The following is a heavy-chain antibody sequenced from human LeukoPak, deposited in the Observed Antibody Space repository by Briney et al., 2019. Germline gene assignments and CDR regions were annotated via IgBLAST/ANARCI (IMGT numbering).Heavy chain of an antibody. J-gene: IGHJ4*02. D-gene: IGHD2-2*02. CDR2: INDSGST. V-gene: IGHV4-34*01. Sequence: PSETLSLTSAVYDGSFSGYYWSWIRQPSGKGLEWIGEINDSGSTNYNPSLKSRFTISVDTSKNQFSLKLSFVTAADTAVYYCARGYDCSSSSCYTLFDLWGQGTLVTVSS. CDR3: ARGYDCSSSSCYTLFDL. CDR1: DGSFSGYY.